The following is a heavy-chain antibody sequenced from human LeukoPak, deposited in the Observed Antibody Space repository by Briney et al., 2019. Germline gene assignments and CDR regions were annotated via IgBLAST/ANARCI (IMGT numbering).Heavy chain of an antibody. J-gene: IGHJ4*02. CDR3: AKDPFDYSNYPHTAGFDY. CDR1: RFTFSSYG. V-gene: IGHV3-30*18. D-gene: IGHD4-11*01. CDR2: ISYDGSIK. Sequence: GGSLRLSCAASRFTFSSYGMHWVRQAPGKGLEWVAVISYDGSIKYYADSVKGRFTISRDNSKNTLYLQMNSLRTEDTAVYYCAKDPFDYSNYPHTAGFDYWGQGALVTVSS.